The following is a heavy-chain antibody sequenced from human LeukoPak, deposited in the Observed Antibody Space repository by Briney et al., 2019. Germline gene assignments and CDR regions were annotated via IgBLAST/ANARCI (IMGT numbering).Heavy chain of an antibody. D-gene: IGHD6-13*01. V-gene: IGHV1-2*02. CDR3: AKAPPGIAAARHTYFDY. CDR1: GYTFTGYY. Sequence: ASVKVSCKASGYTFTGYYMHWVRQAPGQGLEWMGWINPNSGGTNYAQKFQGRVTMTRDTSISTAYMELSRLRSDDTAVYYCAKAPPGIAAARHTYFDYWGQGNLVTVSS. CDR2: INPNSGGT. J-gene: IGHJ4*02.